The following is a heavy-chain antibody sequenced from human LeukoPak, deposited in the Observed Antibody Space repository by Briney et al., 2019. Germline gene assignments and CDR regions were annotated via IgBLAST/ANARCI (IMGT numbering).Heavy chain of an antibody. CDR3: ARGPRGIVVVPAAIAY. J-gene: IGHJ4*02. CDR2: ISSSSSYI. V-gene: IGHV3-21*01. D-gene: IGHD2-2*02. Sequence: GGSLRLSCAASGFTFSSYWMSWVRQAPGKGLEWVSSISSSSSYIYYADSVKGRFTISRDNAKNSLYLQMNSLRAEDTAVYYCARGPRGIVVVPAAIAYWGQGTLVTVSS. CDR1: GFTFSSYW.